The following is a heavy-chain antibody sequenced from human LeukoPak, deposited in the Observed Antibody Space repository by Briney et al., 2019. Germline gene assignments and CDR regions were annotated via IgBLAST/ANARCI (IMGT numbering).Heavy chain of an antibody. D-gene: IGHD3-22*01. CDR3: AKDDSTGYYYFDC. CDR1: GFTFSSYA. J-gene: IGHJ4*02. V-gene: IGHV3-23*01. CDR2: ISGSGGST. Sequence: GGSLRLSXAASGFTFSSYAMSWVRQAPGKGLEWVSAISGSGGSTYYADSVKGQFTISRDNSKNTLYLQMNSLRAEDTAVYYCAKDDSTGYYYFDCWGQGTLVTVSS.